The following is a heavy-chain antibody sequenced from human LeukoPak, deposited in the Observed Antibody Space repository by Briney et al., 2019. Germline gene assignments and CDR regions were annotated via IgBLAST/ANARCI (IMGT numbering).Heavy chain of an antibody. D-gene: IGHD3-22*01. CDR3: AKPIISYYYDSSGLVD. J-gene: IGHJ4*02. CDR1: GFTFSSYG. Sequence: GGSLRLSCAASGFTFSSYGMSWVRQAPGKGLEWVSGISGSGGSTYYADSVKGRFTISRDNSKNTLYLQMNSLRAKDTAVYYCAKPIISYYYDSSGLVDWGQGTLVTVSS. CDR2: ISGSGGST. V-gene: IGHV3-23*01.